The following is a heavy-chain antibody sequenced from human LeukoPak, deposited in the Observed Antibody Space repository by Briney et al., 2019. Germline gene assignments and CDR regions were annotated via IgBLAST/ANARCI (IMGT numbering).Heavy chain of an antibody. CDR1: GFTFTDYG. Sequence: PGGSLRLSCAASGFTFTDYGMLWVRQAPGKGLEWVALISYDGRDKYYADSMKGRFTISRDNSNNTLYLQMNSLRADDTSVYYCAKERRPYSGYAYNFDNWGQGSLVTVSS. CDR3: AKERRPYSGYAYNFDN. J-gene: IGHJ4*02. V-gene: IGHV3-30*18. D-gene: IGHD5-12*01. CDR2: ISYDGRDK.